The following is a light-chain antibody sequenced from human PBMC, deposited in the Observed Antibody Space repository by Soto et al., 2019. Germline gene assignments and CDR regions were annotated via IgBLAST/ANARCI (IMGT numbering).Light chain of an antibody. J-gene: IGKJ1*01. CDR3: QQYNNWPPGT. V-gene: IGKV3-15*01. CDR1: QSVSTN. Sequence: EIVMTQSPATLSVSPGERATLSCRASQSVSTNLAWYQQKPGQAPRLLIHGASTRATGIPARFSGSGSGTEFTLAISSLQSEDVAVYYCQQYNNWPPGTFGQGTKVDIK. CDR2: GAS.